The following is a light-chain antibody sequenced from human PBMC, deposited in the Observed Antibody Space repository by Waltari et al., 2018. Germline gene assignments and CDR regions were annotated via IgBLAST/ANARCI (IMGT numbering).Light chain of an antibody. CDR2: DVS. V-gene: IGKV1-5*01. J-gene: IGKJ2*01. Sequence: IQMTQSPSALSASVGDRVTITCRASQRINTWMAWYQQRPGKAPKVLNNDVSTLESGVPSRFSGSGSGTEFTLAINNLQPEDFATYYCQQYYRYYTFGQGTKLEIK. CDR1: QRINTW. CDR3: QQYYRYYT.